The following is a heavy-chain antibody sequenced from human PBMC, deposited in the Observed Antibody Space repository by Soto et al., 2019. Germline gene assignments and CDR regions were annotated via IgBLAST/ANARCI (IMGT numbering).Heavy chain of an antibody. CDR1: GYTFTSYA. D-gene: IGHD3-10*01. V-gene: IGHV1-3*01. CDR2: INAGNGNT. CDR3: ARALMVRGYYYMDV. J-gene: IGHJ6*03. Sequence: ASVKVSCKASGYTFTSYAMHWVRQAPGQRLEWMGWINAGNGNTKYSQKFQGRVTITRDTSASTAYMELSSLRSEDTAVYYCARALMVRGYYYMDVWGKGTTVTVSS.